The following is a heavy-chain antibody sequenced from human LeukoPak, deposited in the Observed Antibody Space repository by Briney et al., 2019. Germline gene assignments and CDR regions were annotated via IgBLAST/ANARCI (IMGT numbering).Heavy chain of an antibody. CDR2: TSGGGVTT. Sequence: GGSLRLSCVGSGFTSIAYALTWARQAPGKGLEWVSGTSGGGVTTYYADSVKGRFTISRDNSKNTLYLQMNSLRADDTAIYYCARNQQLGGHSYYYYGMDVWGQGTTVTVSS. D-gene: IGHD3-16*01. J-gene: IGHJ6*02. V-gene: IGHV3-23*01. CDR1: GFTSIAYA. CDR3: ARNQQLGGHSYYYYGMDV.